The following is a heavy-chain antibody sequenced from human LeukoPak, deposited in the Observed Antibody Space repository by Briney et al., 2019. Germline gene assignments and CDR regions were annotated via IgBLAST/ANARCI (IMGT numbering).Heavy chain of an antibody. CDR1: GYTFTWNY. CDR3: ARVGVVPAAIDY. J-gene: IGHJ4*02. Sequence: ASVKVSCKASGYTFTWNYMYWVRQAPGQGLEWMGWINPNSGGTNYAQKFQGRVTMTRDTSISTAYMELSSLRSEDTAVYYCARVGVVPAAIDYWGQGTLVTVSS. D-gene: IGHD2-2*01. V-gene: IGHV1-2*02. CDR2: INPNSGGT.